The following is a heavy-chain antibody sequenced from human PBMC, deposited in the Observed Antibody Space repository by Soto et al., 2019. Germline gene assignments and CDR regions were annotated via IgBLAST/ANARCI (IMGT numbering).Heavy chain of an antibody. V-gene: IGHV3-48*01. CDR1: GLTFSSYS. Sequence: EVQLVESGGGLVHPGGSLRLSCAASGLTFSSYSMNWVRQAPGKGLEWVSFISSSSTTIYYADSVKGRFTISRDNAKNSLYLQMSSLRAEDTAVYYCATYDYGAKGGAFEIWGKVTMVTVAS. D-gene: IGHD4-17*01. CDR3: ATYDYGAKGGAFEI. CDR2: ISSSSTTI. J-gene: IGHJ3*02.